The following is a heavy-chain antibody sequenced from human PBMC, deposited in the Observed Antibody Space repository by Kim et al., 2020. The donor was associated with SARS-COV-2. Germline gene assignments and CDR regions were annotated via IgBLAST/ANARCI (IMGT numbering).Heavy chain of an antibody. D-gene: IGHD3-16*02. CDR3: AREEISFGGVIVYHYFDY. V-gene: IGHV3-48*02. Sequence: GGSLRLSCAASGFTFSNYRMNWVRQAPGKGLEWVSYISNTDSTTHYADSVKGRFTISRDNVKNSLYLQMNSLRDKDTAVYYCAREEISFGGVIVYHYFDYWGQGILVTVSS. J-gene: IGHJ4*02. CDR2: ISNTDSTT. CDR1: GFTFSNYR.